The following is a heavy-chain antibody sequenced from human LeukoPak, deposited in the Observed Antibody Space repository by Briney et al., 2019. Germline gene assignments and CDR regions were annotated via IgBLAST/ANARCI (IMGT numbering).Heavy chain of an antibody. CDR2: IYYSGRT. CDR3: ARRRYYDGSGYLE. D-gene: IGHD3-22*01. CDR1: GDSVSRSDSY. J-gene: IGHJ1*01. Sequence: PSETLSLTCSVSGDSVSRSDSYWDWIRQPPGKGLEWFGTIYYSGRTYSSPSLKSRVTMSVDPSNNQFSLNLRSVTAADTAVYYCARRRYYDGSGYLEWGQGTLLSVSS. V-gene: IGHV4-39*01.